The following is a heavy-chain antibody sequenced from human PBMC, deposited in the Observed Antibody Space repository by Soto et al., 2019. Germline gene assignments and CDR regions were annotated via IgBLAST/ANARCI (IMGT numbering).Heavy chain of an antibody. CDR3: ARDRAPTPYDSSGYYYPSDY. J-gene: IGHJ4*02. V-gene: IGHV3-30-3*01. D-gene: IGHD3-22*01. CDR1: GFTFSSYA. Sequence: GGSLRLSCAASGFTFSSYAMHWVRQAPGKGLEWVAVISYDGSNKYYADSVKGRFTISRDNSKNTLYLQMNSLRAEDTAVYYCARDRAPTPYDSSGYYYPSDYWGQGTLVTVYS. CDR2: ISYDGSNK.